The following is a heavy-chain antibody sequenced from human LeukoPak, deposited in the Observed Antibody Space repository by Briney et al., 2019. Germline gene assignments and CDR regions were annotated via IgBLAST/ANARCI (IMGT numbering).Heavy chain of an antibody. CDR1: GGSISSYY. J-gene: IGHJ4*02. V-gene: IGHV4-59*12. CDR3: ARGREAGGKAHFDY. D-gene: IGHD1-26*01. Sequence: SETLSLTCTVSGGSISSYYWSWIRQPPGKGLEWIGYIYYSGSTNYNPSLKSRVTISVDTSKNQFSLKLSPVTAADTAVYYCARGREAGGKAHFDYWGQGTLVTVSS. CDR2: IYYSGST.